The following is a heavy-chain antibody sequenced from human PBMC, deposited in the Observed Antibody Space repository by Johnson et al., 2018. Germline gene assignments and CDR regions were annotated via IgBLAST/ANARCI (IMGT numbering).Heavy chain of an antibody. D-gene: IGHD3-3*01. CDR1: GFTFSSYA. J-gene: IGHJ3*01. CDR2: ISGSGGST. CDR3: ANAQPLFGVVIC. V-gene: IGHV3-23*04. Sequence: EVRLGQSGGGLVQPGGSLRLSCAASGFTFSSYAMSWVRQAPGTGLEWVSAISGSGGSTYYADSVKGRFTISRDKSKNTLYLQMNSLGAEDTAVYYCANAQPLFGVVICWGQGTMVTVSS.